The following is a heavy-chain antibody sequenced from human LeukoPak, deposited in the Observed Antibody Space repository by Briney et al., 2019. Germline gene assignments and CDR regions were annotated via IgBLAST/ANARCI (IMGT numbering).Heavy chain of an antibody. CDR2: INHSGST. CDR3: ATYYDYVWGSYRYHY. V-gene: IGHV4-34*01. Sequence: SETLSLTCAVYGGSFSGYYWCWIRQPPGKGLEWIGEINHSGSTNYNPSLKSRVTISVDTSKNQFSLKLSSVTAADTAVYYCATYYDYVWGSYRYHYWGQGTLVTVSS. CDR1: GGSFSGYY. J-gene: IGHJ4*02. D-gene: IGHD3-16*02.